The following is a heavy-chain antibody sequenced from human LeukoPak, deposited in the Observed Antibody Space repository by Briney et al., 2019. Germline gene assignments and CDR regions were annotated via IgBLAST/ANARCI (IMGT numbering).Heavy chain of an antibody. V-gene: IGHV3-53*01. CDR2: IYSGGNT. CDR1: GLTVSSNY. J-gene: IGHJ4*02. Sequence: GGSLRLSCAASGLTVSSNYMSWVRQAPGKGLEWVSVIYSGGNTYYADSVKGRFTIPRDNSKNTLYLQMNSLRAEDTAVYYCARGKCSSSSCYTFDYWGQGTLVTVSS. CDR3: ARGKCSSSSCYTFDY. D-gene: IGHD2-2*02.